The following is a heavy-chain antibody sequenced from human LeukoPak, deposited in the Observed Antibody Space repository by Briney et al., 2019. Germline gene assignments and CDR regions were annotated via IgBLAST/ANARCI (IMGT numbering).Heavy chain of an antibody. J-gene: IGHJ4*02. V-gene: IGHV3-48*01. CDR3: VRVKGTYFDF. CDR1: GFTFSSYS. D-gene: IGHD1-1*01. Sequence: GGSLRLSCAASGFTFSSYSMNWVRQAPGKGLEWVSYISYSSTTIYYADSVKGRFTISRDNAKNSLYLQMDRPRAEDTAVYYCVRVKGTYFDFWGQGTLVTVSS. CDR2: ISYSSTTI.